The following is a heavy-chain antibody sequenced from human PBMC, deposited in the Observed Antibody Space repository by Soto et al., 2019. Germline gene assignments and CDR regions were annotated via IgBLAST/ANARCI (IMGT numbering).Heavy chain of an antibody. J-gene: IGHJ2*01. CDR2: ISWNSGSI. CDR1: GFTFDDYA. V-gene: IGHV3-9*01. Sequence: EVQLVESGGGLVQPGRSLRLSCAASGFTFDDYAMHWVRQAPGKGLEWVSGISWNSGSIGYADSVKGRFTISRDNAKNSLYLQMNSLRAEDTAVYYCAKGRATYWYFDLWGRGTLVTVSS. CDR3: AKGRATYWYFDL.